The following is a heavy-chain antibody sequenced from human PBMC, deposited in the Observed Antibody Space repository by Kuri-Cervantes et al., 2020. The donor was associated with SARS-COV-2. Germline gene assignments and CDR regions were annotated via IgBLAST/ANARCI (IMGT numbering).Heavy chain of an antibody. V-gene: IGHV4-59*01. CDR1: VGSTSSYY. J-gene: IGHJ3*02. CDR3: ARFLGGDGAFDI. Sequence: GSLRLSCTVSVGSTSSYYWSWIRQPPGKGLEWIGYIYYSGSTNYNPSLKSPVILSVDTSKNQFSLKLSSVTAADTAVYYCARFLGGDGAFDIWGQGTMVTVSS. CDR2: IYYSGST. D-gene: IGHD3-16*01.